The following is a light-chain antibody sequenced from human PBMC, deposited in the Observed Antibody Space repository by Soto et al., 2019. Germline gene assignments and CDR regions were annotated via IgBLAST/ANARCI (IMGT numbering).Light chain of an antibody. J-gene: IGKJ5*01. V-gene: IGKV3-15*01. Sequence: EIAMKQSPATLSVTPRERATLPCRASRSVSSNLAWYQQKPGQAPRLLIYGASTRATDIPPRFSGSGSGTEFTLTISSLQSEDFAVYYCEQYNNWPITFGQGTRLE. CDR3: EQYNNWPIT. CDR1: RSVSSN. CDR2: GAS.